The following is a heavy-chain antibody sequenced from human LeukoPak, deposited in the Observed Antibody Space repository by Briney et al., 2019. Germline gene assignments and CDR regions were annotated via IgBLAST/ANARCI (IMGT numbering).Heavy chain of an antibody. J-gene: IGHJ4*02. CDR1: GFTFSGYG. CDR2: ISSSSYI. V-gene: IGHV3-21*01. Sequence: NSGRSLRLSCAASGFTFSGYGMNWVRQAPGKGLEWVSSISSSSYIYYADSVKGRFTISRDNAKNSLYLQMNSLRAEDTAVYYCARDLSYSGYDSKDYGDKEYYFDYWGQGTLVTVSS. CDR3: ARDLSYSGYDSKDYGDKEYYFDY. D-gene: IGHD5-12*01.